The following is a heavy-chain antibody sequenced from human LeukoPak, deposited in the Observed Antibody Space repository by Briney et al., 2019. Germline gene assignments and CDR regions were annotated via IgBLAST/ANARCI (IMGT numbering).Heavy chain of an antibody. J-gene: IGHJ4*02. CDR2: ITSSGATT. V-gene: IGHV3-11*01. CDR1: GFSFTDYY. Sequence: PGGSLRLSCSASGFSFTDYYMSWFRLSPDKGLEWIAYITSSGATTEYADSVKGRFTISRVNAKHSLYLQMNSLRPDDTAVYYCARDPDYGDPYWGQGTLVTVSS. CDR3: ARDPDYGDPY. D-gene: IGHD4/OR15-4a*01.